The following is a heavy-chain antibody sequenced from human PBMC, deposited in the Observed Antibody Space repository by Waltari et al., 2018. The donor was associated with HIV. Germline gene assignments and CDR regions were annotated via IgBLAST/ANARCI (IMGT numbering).Heavy chain of an antibody. Sequence: SLRLSCAASGFTFSDHYMDWVRQAPGKGLEWVGRTRNKANSYTTEYAASVKGRFTISRDDSKNSLYLQMNSLKTEDTAVYYCARTYHYDSSGPDAFDIWGQGTMVTVSS. CDR1: GFTFSDHY. D-gene: IGHD3-22*01. J-gene: IGHJ3*02. CDR2: TRNKANSYTT. V-gene: IGHV3-72*01. CDR3: ARTYHYDSSGPDAFDI.